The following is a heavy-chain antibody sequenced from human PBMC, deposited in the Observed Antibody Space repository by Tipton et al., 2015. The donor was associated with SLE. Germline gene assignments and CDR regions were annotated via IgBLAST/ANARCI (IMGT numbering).Heavy chain of an antibody. J-gene: IGHJ4*02. CDR2: IYYSGST. Sequence: LRLSCTVSGGSISSSCYYWGWIRQPPGKGLEWIGSIYYSGSTYYNPSLKSRVTISVDTSKNQFSLKLSSVTAADTAVYYCASPVGARAYWGQGTLVTVSS. CDR3: ASPVGARAY. CDR1: GGSISSSCYY. V-gene: IGHV4-39*07. D-gene: IGHD1-26*01.